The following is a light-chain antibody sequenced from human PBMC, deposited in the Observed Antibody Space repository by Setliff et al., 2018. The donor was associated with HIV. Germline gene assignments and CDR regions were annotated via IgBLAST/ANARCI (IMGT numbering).Light chain of an antibody. Sequence: QSVLTQPASVSGSPGLAITISCTGTSNDVGRYNLVSWYQQYPGKAPKVIIYEVIKRPSGVSSRFSGSKSGNTASLTISGLQAEDEADFYCCSYAGSSAPVVFGGGTKVTVL. CDR2: EVI. V-gene: IGLV2-23*02. CDR3: CSYAGSSAPVV. CDR1: SNDVGRYNL. J-gene: IGLJ3*02.